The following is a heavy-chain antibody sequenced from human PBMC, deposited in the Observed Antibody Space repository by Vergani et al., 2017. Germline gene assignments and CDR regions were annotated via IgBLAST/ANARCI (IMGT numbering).Heavy chain of an antibody. J-gene: IGHJ6*03. CDR2: INPNSGGT. CDR1: GYTFTSYY. CDR3: ARDPTIFGVAPPYYYYYYYMDV. D-gene: IGHD3-3*01. V-gene: IGHV1-2*02. Sequence: VQLVESGAEVKKPGASVKVSCKASGYTFTSYYMHWVRQAPGQGLEWMGWINPNSGGTNYAQKFQGRVTITRDTSASTAYMELSSLRSEDTAVYYCARDPTIFGVAPPYYYYYYYMDVWGKGP.